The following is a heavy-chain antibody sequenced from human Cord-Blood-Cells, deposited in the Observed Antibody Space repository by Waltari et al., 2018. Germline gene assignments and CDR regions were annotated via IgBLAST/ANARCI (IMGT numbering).Heavy chain of an antibody. CDR3: ARVPGIDY. CDR2: INHSGRT. CDR1: GGSFSGYY. D-gene: IGHD3-10*01. Sequence: QVQLQQWGAGLLTPSETLSPTCAFYGGSFSGYYWSWIRQPPGKGLEWIGEINHSGRTNYNPSLKSRVTISVDTSKNQFSLKLSSVTAADTAVYYCARVPGIDYWGQGTLVTVSS. V-gene: IGHV4-34*01. J-gene: IGHJ4*02.